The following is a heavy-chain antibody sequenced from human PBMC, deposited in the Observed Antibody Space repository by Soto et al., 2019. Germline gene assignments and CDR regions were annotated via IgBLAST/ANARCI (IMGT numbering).Heavy chain of an antibody. CDR3: ARLSWDCSSTSCYGVYYYYYYYMDV. Sequence: SETLSLTCAVYGGSFSGYYWSWIRQPPGKGLEWIGEINHSGSTNYNPSLKSRVTISVDTSKNQFSLKLSSVTAADTAVYYCARLSWDCSSTSCYGVYYYYYYYMDVWGKGTTVTVSS. D-gene: IGHD2-2*01. CDR2: INHSGST. J-gene: IGHJ6*03. V-gene: IGHV4-34*01. CDR1: GGSFSGYY.